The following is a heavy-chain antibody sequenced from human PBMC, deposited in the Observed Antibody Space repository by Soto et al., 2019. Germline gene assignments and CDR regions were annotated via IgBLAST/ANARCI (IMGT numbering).Heavy chain of an antibody. J-gene: IGHJ6*02. Sequence: PSETLSLTCTVSGGSIRSYYWSWIQQPPGKGLEWIAYIYYSGSTNYNPSLKNRVTISVDTSKNQFSLKLSSVTAADTAVYYCASAGHSPSGCGSDDYAWLDVCGQ. CDR2: IYYSGST. CDR1: GGSIRSYY. V-gene: IGHV4-59*01. CDR3: ASAGHSPSGCGSDDYAWLDV. D-gene: IGHD6-25*01.